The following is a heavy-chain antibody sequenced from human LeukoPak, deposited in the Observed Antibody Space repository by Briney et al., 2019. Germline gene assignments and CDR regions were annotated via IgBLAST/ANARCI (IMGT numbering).Heavy chain of an antibody. CDR1: GYTFTGYY. CDR3: ARAAGYDTLTGAFDI. D-gene: IGHD3-9*01. V-gene: IGHV1-2*04. J-gene: IGHJ3*02. CDR2: INPNSGGT. Sequence: ASVKVSCRASGYTFTGYYMHWVRQAPGQGLEWMGWINPNSGGTNYAQKFQGWVTMTRDTSISTAYMELSRLRSDDTAVYYCARAAGYDTLTGAFDIWGQGTMVTVSS.